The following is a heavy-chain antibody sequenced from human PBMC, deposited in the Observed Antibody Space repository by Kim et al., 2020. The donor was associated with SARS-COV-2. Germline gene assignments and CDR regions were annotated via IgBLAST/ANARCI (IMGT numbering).Heavy chain of an antibody. CDR3: ARQMTTVPYFDY. J-gene: IGHJ4*02. V-gene: IGHV3-33*01. Sequence: YYAASVKGRFTISRDNSNNTLYLQMNSLRAEDTAVYYCARQMTTVPYFDYWGQGTLVTVSS. D-gene: IGHD4-17*01.